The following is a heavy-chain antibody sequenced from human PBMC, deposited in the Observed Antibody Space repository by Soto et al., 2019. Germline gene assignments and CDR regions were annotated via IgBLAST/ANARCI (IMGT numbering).Heavy chain of an antibody. CDR2: ISSDNRTI. CDR1: GFTFGHYS. Sequence: EVQLVESGGGLIQRGGSLRLSCAASGFTFGHYSMNWVRQAPGKGPEWVSYISSDNRTINYADSVKGRFIITRDNAKKSLDLHMHSLRDEDAAVYYCAREGCPRLKSCMDVWGQGTTVTVSS. J-gene: IGHJ6*02. CDR3: AREGCPRLKSCMDV. V-gene: IGHV3-48*02. D-gene: IGHD2-8*01.